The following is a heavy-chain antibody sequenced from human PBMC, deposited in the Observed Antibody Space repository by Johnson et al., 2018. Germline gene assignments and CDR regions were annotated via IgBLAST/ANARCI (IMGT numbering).Heavy chain of an antibody. Sequence: VQLQESGGGLVQPGGSLRLSCAASGFTFSSYWMHWVRQAPGKGLVWVSRINSDGSSTSYADSVKGRFTISRDTAKNTLYLQMNSVRAECTAVYYCARSAFTVSPWDAFDIWGQGKMVTVSS. CDR3: ARSAFTVSPWDAFDI. J-gene: IGHJ3*02. V-gene: IGHV3-74*01. CDR2: INSDGSST. D-gene: IGHD4-17*01. CDR1: GFTFSSYW.